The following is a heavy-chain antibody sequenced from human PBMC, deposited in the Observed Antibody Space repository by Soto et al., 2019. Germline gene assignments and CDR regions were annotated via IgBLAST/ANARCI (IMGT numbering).Heavy chain of an antibody. CDR1: GGTFGSYA. CDR3: ARPIQYYFDTSAQSAWFDP. D-gene: IGHD3-22*01. J-gene: IGHJ5*02. V-gene: IGHV1-69*12. Sequence: QVQLVHSGAEVKKPGSSVKVSCKTSGGTFGSYAISWVRQAPGQGLEWMGGLIPIFSTPNYAQKFQGRVTITADESTRTAYMELSSLRSEDTAVYYCARPIQYYFDTSAQSAWFDPWGQGTLVTVSS. CDR2: LIPIFSTP.